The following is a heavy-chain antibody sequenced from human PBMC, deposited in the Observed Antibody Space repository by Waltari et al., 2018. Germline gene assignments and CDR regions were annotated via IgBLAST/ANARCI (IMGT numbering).Heavy chain of an antibody. Sequence: EVQLVESGGGLVQPGGSLRLSCAASGFTFSSYWMSWVRRAPGKGLEWVANIKQDGSEKYYVDSVKGRFTISRDNAKNSLYLQMNSLRAEDTAVYYCARGVVIKGGAFDIWGQGTMVTVSS. CDR1: GFTFSSYW. J-gene: IGHJ3*02. D-gene: IGHD3-3*01. CDR3: ARGVVIKGGAFDI. V-gene: IGHV3-7*01. CDR2: IKQDGSEK.